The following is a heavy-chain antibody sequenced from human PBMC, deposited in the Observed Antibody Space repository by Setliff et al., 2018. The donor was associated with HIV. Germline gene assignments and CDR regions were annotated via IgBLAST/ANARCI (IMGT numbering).Heavy chain of an antibody. D-gene: IGHD3-10*01. J-gene: IGHJ6*04. Sequence: SETLSLTCAAYGGSFDNYFWTWIRQSPERGLEWIGEINHSEGTTYSPYLKSRLTISLDTSKNQISLKLTSVTAADTAVYYCARMVRGLILRGYHYHADVWGKGTTVTVSS. V-gene: IGHV4-34*01. CDR3: ARMVRGLILRGYHYHADV. CDR2: INHSEGT. CDR1: GGSFDNYF.